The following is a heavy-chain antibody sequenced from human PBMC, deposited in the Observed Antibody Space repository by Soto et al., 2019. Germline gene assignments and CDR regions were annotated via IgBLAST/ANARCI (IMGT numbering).Heavy chain of an antibody. Sequence: GGSMRLSCAASGFTLTSYWMHWVRQAPGKGLVWVSRINSDGSSTSYADPVKGRLTISRDNAKNTVYLQMNSLRAEDTAVYYCARGAYSFDIWGQGKMVTVSS. CDR1: GFTLTSYW. CDR2: INSDGSST. V-gene: IGHV3-74*01. D-gene: IGHD2-21*01. CDR3: ARGAYSFDI. J-gene: IGHJ3*02.